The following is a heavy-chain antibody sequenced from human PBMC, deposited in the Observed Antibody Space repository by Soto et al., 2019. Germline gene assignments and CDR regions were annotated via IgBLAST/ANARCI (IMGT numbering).Heavy chain of an antibody. Sequence: SETLSLTCTVSSGSISSDGYYWAWIRQHPGQGLEWIGYIYHSGTTYYNPSLRSRVTISVDTSKNQFSLNLTSVTAADTALYYCAREYSSSYDYWGPGTLVTVSS. CDR1: SGSISSDGYY. J-gene: IGHJ4*02. V-gene: IGHV4-31*03. CDR2: IYHSGTT. CDR3: AREYSSSYDY. D-gene: IGHD6-6*01.